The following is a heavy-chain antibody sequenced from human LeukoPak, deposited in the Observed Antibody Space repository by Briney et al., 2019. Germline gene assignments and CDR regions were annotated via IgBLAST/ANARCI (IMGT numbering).Heavy chain of an antibody. CDR3: ARGYSSSSWSLFDY. CDR2: ISGRGGRK. V-gene: IGHV3-23*01. D-gene: IGHD6-6*01. J-gene: IGHJ4*02. CDR1: GFTFRSYA. Sequence: HPGGSLRLSCAASGFTFRSYAMSWVRQARGRGVEWVSAISGRGGRKYYADSVKGRFTISREKKKKTLYLQMNSLRAEDTAVYYCARGYSSSSWSLFDYWGQGTLVTVSS.